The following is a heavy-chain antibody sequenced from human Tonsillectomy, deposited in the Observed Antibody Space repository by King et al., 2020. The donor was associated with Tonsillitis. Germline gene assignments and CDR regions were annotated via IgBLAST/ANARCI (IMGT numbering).Heavy chain of an antibody. Sequence: MQLQESGPGLVKPSQTLSLTCTVSGGSISSGDYYWTWIRQPPGKGLEWIGDIYYSGSTYYNPPLKSRVTISMDTSKNQFSLKLRSVTAADTAVYYCASLSITMIRGVTDYWGQGTLVTVSS. J-gene: IGHJ4*02. CDR3: ASLSITMIRGVTDY. CDR2: IYYSGST. D-gene: IGHD3-10*01. CDR1: GGSISSGDYY. V-gene: IGHV4-30-4*01.